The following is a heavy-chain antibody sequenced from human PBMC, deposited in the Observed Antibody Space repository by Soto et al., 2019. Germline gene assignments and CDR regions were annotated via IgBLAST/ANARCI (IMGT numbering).Heavy chain of an antibody. CDR3: ARFSGGRYNIYDFYYRMDV. CDR2: ISAYNGNT. V-gene: IGHV1-18*04. CDR1: GYTFTSYG. J-gene: IGHJ6*02. D-gene: IGHD2-15*01. Sequence: ASVKVSCKASGYTFTSYGISWVRQAPGQGLDWMGWISAYNGNTKYAQDLQGRVTMTTDTSTSTAYMELRSLRSDDTAMYYCARFSGGRYNIYDFYYRMDVWCQGTTVTVS.